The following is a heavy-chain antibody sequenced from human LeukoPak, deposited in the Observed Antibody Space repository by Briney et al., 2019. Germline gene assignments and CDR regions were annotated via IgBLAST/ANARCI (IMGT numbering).Heavy chain of an antibody. D-gene: IGHD2-21*01. J-gene: IGHJ4*02. CDR2: INPSSNGR. CDR3: ARSGMWFSIND. CDR1: GYTATNYY. Sequence: GASVKISSKAPGYTATNYYMNWVRQAPGQGLEWMGMINPSSNGRTYAQKFQGRVTVTSDTSTSTVYMDLSSLRSEDTAVYYCARSGMWFSINDWGQGTLITVSS. V-gene: IGHV1-46*01.